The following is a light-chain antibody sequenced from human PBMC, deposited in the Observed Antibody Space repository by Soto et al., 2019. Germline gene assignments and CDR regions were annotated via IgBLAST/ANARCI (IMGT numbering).Light chain of an antibody. CDR2: EVN. CDR3: SCLSTTSTPIV. CDR1: SSDIGLYNY. V-gene: IGLV2-14*01. Sequence: QSALSQPASMSGSPGQSITIPSTGASSDIGLYNYVSWYQHHPGKAPKLLISEVNIRPSGLSDRFSASKAGNTASLTISGLQPEDEAFYYCSCLSTTSTPIVFGTGTKVTVL. J-gene: IGLJ1*01.